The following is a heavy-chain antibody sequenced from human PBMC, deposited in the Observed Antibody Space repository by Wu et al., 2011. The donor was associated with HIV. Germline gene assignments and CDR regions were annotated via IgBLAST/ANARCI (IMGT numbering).Heavy chain of an antibody. CDR2: IIPIFGTA. CDR3: ARDDSSGWPEGFDY. J-gene: IGHJ4*02. Sequence: QVQLVQSGAEVKKPGSSVKVYCKASGGTFSSYGISWVRQAPGQGPEWMGGIIPIFGTANYAQKFQGRVTITTDESTSTAYMELSSLRSEDTAVYYCARDDSSGWPEGFDYWGQGTLVTGLL. CDR1: GGTFSSYG. D-gene: IGHD6-19*01. V-gene: IGHV1-69*05.